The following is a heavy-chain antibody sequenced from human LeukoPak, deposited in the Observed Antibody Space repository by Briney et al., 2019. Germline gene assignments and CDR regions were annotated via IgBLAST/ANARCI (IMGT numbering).Heavy chain of an antibody. CDR3: ARGAAYDTLGY. D-gene: IGHD3-22*01. V-gene: IGHV3-48*02. CDR1: GFTFSIYN. CDR2: ISGDHYSV. Sequence: PGGSLRLSCAASGFTFSIYNMVWVRQAPGKGLEWVAYISGDHYSVSYGDSVRGRFTVSRDNGKNSLYLQMTSLTDDDTAVYYCARGAAYDTLGYWGQGTLLIVSS. J-gene: IGHJ4*02.